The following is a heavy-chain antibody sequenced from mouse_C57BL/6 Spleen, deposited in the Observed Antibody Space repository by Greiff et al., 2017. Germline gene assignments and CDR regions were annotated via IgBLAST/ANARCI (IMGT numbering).Heavy chain of an antibody. V-gene: IGHV3-6*01. Sequence: EVKLEESGPGLVKPSQSLSLTCSVTGYSITSGYYWNWIRQFPGNKLEWMGYISYDGSNNYNPSLKNRISITRDTSKNQFFLKLNSVTTEDTATYYCAWGEYWYFDVWGTGTTVTVSS. CDR2: ISYDGSN. CDR1: GYSITSGYY. CDR3: AWGEYWYFDV. J-gene: IGHJ1*03.